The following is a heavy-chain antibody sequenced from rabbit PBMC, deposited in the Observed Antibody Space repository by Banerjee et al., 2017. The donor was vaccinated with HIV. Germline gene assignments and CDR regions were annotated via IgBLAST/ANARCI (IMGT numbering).Heavy chain of an antibody. CDR3: ARDRYYIYFGYPYTALNL. CDR1: GLDFSSSYY. V-gene: IGHV1S43*01. Sequence: QQQLEESGGGLVQPEGSLTLTCKASGLDFSSSYYMCWVRQAPGKGLELIACIYTSSGNTWYASWVNGRFTISRNTSLNTVDLKMTSLTDADTATYFCARDRYYIYFGYPYTALNLWGPGTLVTVS. J-gene: IGHJ4*01. D-gene: IGHD6-1*01. CDR2: IYTSSGNT.